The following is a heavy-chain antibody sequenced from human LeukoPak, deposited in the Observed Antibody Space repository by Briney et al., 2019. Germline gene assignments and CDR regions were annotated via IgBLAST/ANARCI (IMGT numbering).Heavy chain of an antibody. CDR3: AKVSYCSSTSCDPSDY. D-gene: IGHD2-2*01. CDR1: GFTFSSYG. J-gene: IGHJ4*02. Sequence: PGGSLRLSCAASGFTFSSYGMHWVRQAPGKGLEWVAVISYDGSNKYYADSVKGRFTISRDNSKNTLYLQMNSLRAEDTAVYYCAKVSYCSSTSCDPSDYWGQGTLVTVSS. V-gene: IGHV3-30*18. CDR2: ISYDGSNK.